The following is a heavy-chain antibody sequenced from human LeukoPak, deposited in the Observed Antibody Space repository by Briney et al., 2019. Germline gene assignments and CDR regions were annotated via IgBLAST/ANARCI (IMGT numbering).Heavy chain of an antibody. CDR1: GFTFSSYA. V-gene: IGHV3-23*01. Sequence: GGSLRLSCAASGFTFSSYAMSWVRQAPGKGLEWVSAISGSGGSTYYADSVKGRFTISRDNSKNTLYLQMNSLRAEDTAVYYCATYGITMIVVVIPMAFDYWGQGTLVTVSS. CDR2: ISGSGGST. CDR3: ATYGITMIVVVIPMAFDY. J-gene: IGHJ4*02. D-gene: IGHD3-22*01.